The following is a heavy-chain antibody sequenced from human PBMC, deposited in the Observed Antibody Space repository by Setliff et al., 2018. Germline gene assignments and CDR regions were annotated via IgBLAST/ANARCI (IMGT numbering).Heavy chain of an antibody. V-gene: IGHV3-23*01. CDR3: VKDGDYYPDSGDYYHEFDH. D-gene: IGHD3-22*01. Sequence: GGSLRLSCAASGLTLSGSWVHWVRQAPGRGLVWVSTISGSSVDTYYVDSVKGRFAISRDNSKNTLSLQMNSLRADDTAIYYCVKDGDYYPDSGDYYHEFDHWGQGTLVTVSS. CDR1: GLTLSGSW. CDR2: ISGSSVDT. J-gene: IGHJ4*02.